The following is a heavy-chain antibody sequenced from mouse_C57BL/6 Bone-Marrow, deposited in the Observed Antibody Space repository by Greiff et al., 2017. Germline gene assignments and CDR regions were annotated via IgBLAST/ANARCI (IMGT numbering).Heavy chain of an antibody. CDR2: IYPGDGDT. Sequence: VQLQQSGPELVKPGASVKISCKASGYAFSSSWMNWVKQRPGKGLEWIGRIYPGDGDTNYNGKFKGQATLTADKYSSNVYIQTSRLTSEYSAVYYGARSAVTTVVARRYFDVWGTGTTVTVSS. J-gene: IGHJ1*03. V-gene: IGHV1-82*01. CDR1: GYAFSSSW. D-gene: IGHD1-1*01. CDR3: ARSAVTTVVARRYFDV.